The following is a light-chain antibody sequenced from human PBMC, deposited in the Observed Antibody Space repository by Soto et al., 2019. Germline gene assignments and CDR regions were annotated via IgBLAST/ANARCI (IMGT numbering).Light chain of an antibody. CDR1: QGISNY. Sequence: DIQMNQSLSSLSASIRDGVTMTCRASQGISNYLAWYQQKPGKVPKLLIYAASTLQSGVPSRFSGSGSGTDFTLTISSLEPEDFAVYYCQQRGNWLLTFGGGGMVDIK. CDR3: QQRGNWLLT. CDR2: AAS. J-gene: IGKJ4*01. V-gene: IGKV1-27*01.